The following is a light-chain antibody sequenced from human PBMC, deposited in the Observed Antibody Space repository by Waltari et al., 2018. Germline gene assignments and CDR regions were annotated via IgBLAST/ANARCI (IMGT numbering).Light chain of an antibody. J-gene: IGLJ2*01. V-gene: IGLV1-44*01. CDR2: NND. CDR3: AAWDDSLKGSGV. CDR1: SSTIGNNH. Sequence: QSVLTQPPSASGTPGQTVTISCSGTSSTIGNNHVNWYRQVPGTTPQLLIYNNDQRPSWVPDRFSGSKSGPSASLAISGLQSEDESDYYWAAWDDSLKGSGVFGGGTKLTVL.